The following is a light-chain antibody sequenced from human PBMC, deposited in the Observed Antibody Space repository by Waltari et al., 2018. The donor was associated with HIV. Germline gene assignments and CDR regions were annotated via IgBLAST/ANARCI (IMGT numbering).Light chain of an antibody. CDR2: EVS. CDR3: SSYMVNNGLV. J-gene: IGLJ2*01. CDR1: YDDVGGFNF. V-gene: IGLV2-14*03. Sequence: IPCSGTYDDVGGFNFVSWYQQYAGKAPTVILYEVSKRPSGIPGRFSGSKSGNTDSLTIAGLQPGDEADYYCSSYMVNNGLVFGGGTRVTVL.